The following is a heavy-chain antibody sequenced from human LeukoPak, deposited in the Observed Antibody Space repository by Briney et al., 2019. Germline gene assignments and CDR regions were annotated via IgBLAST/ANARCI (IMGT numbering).Heavy chain of an antibody. D-gene: IGHD3-22*01. CDR1: GFTFDDYA. V-gene: IGHV3-9*01. CDR2: ISWNSGSI. Sequence: GGFLRLSCAASGFTFDDYAMHWVRQAPGKGLEWVSGISWNSGSIGYADSVKGRFTISRDNAKNSLYLQMNSLRAEDTALYYCAKDPYGYDSSGYHDYWGQGTLVTVSS. CDR3: AKDPYGYDSSGYHDY. J-gene: IGHJ4*02.